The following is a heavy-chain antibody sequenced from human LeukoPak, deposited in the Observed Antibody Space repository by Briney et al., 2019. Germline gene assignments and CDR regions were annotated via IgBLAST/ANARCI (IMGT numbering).Heavy chain of an antibody. D-gene: IGHD4-17*01. CDR2: IYPGGSDT. J-gene: IGHJ3*02. V-gene: IGHV5-51*01. Sequence: GESLKISCKGSGYSHTTYWIAWVRQMPGKGLECMGIIYPGGSDTRYSPSFQGQVTISADKSISTAYLQWSSLKASDTAMYYCVRIYGDSEGFDIWGQGTMVTVSS. CDR1: GYSHTTYW. CDR3: VRIYGDSEGFDI.